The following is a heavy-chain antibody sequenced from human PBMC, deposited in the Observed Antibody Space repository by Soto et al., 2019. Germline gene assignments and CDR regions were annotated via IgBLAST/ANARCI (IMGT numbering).Heavy chain of an antibody. V-gene: IGHV1-18*04. Sequence: SVKVACKASGYTLTSYGNSWLRQAPGQGLEWMGWISAYNGNTNYAQKLQGRVTMTTDTSTSTAYMELRSLRSDDTAVYYCARGAADYDFWSGYYNFDYWGQGTLVTVSS. J-gene: IGHJ4*02. CDR3: ARGAADYDFWSGYYNFDY. D-gene: IGHD3-3*01. CDR1: GYTLTSYG. CDR2: ISAYNGNT.